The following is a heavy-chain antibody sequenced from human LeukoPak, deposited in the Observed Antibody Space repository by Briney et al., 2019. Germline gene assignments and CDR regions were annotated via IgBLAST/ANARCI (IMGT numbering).Heavy chain of an antibody. J-gene: IGHJ4*02. V-gene: IGHV1-8*01. CDR3: ARGVEMLVGATGRDY. D-gene: IGHD1-26*01. CDR1: GYTFTSYD. Sequence: ASVKVSCKASGYTFTSYDINWVRQATGQGLEWMGWMNSNSGNTGYAQKFQGRVTMTRNTSISTAYMELSSLRSEDTAVYYCARGVEMLVGATGRDYWGQGTLVTVSS. CDR2: MNSNSGNT.